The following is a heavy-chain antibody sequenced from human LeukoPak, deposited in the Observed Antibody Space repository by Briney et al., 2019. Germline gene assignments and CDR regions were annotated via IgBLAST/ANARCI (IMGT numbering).Heavy chain of an antibody. Sequence: KPSETLSLTCTVSAYSISSGYYWGWIRQPPGKGLEWIGSIYHSGSTYYNPSLKSRVTISVDTSKNQFSLRLSSVTAADTAVYYCARERLQQLVGYGTDYYMDVWGKGTTVTVSS. V-gene: IGHV4-38-2*02. CDR3: ARERLQQLVGYGTDYYMDV. J-gene: IGHJ6*03. D-gene: IGHD6-13*01. CDR1: AYSISSGYY. CDR2: IYHSGST.